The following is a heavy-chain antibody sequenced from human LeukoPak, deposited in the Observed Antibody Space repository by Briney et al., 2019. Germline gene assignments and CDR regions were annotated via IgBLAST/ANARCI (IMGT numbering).Heavy chain of an antibody. CDR1: GGSFSGYY. Sequence: SETLSLTCAVYGGSFSGYYWSWIRQPPGKGLEWIGEINHSGSTNYNPSLKSRVTISVDTSKNQFSLKLSSVTAADTAVYYCARFGRIAAAGTGYHYYMDVWGKGTTVTVSS. D-gene: IGHD6-13*01. CDR3: ARFGRIAAAGTGYHYYMDV. CDR2: INHSGST. J-gene: IGHJ6*03. V-gene: IGHV4-34*01.